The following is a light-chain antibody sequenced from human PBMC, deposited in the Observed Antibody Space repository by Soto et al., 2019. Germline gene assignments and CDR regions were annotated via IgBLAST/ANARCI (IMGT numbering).Light chain of an antibody. V-gene: IGKV3-11*01. CDR3: QQGAT. CDR2: DAS. Sequence: EIVLTQSPATLSLSPGERATLSCRASQSVSSYLAWYQQKPGQAPRLLIYDASNRTTGIPARFSGSGSGTNFPLTISRLEHEDFAVYYCQQGATFGPGTKGDIK. CDR1: QSVSSY. J-gene: IGKJ3*01.